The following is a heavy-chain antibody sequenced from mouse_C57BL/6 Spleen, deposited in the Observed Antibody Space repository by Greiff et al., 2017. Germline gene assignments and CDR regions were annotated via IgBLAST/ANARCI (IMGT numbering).Heavy chain of an antibody. J-gene: IGHJ2*01. Sequence: QMQLKQPGAELVKPGASVKLSCKASGYTFTSYWMQWVKQRPGQGLEWIGEIDPSDSYTNYNQKFKGKATLTVDTSSSTAYMQLSSLTSEDSAVYYCARAQSPYYFDYWGQGTTLTVSS. V-gene: IGHV1-50*01. D-gene: IGHD3-1*01. CDR1: GYTFTSYW. CDR3: ARAQSPYYFDY. CDR2: IDPSDSYT.